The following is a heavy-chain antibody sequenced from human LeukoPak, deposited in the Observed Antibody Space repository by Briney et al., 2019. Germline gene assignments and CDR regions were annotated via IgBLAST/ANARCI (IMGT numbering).Heavy chain of an antibody. CDR3: ATSMGGGNIDY. V-gene: IGHV3-53*01. CDR1: GFTVSSNY. D-gene: IGHD3-16*01. Sequence: GGSLRLSCAASGFTVSSNYMSWVRQAPGKGLEWVSVIYSGGDTYDADSVKGRFTNSRDSSKNTLYLQLNSLGVDDTAVYYCATSMGGGNIDYWGQGTLVTVSS. CDR2: IYSGGDT. J-gene: IGHJ4*02.